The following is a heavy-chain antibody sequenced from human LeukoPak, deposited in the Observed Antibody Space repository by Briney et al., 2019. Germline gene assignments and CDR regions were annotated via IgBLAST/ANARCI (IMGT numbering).Heavy chain of an antibody. CDR3: ARTGGPRPYYDSWSGYYTGSDY. J-gene: IGHJ4*02. Sequence: PSETLSLTCTVSGGSISSSSYYWGWIRQPPGKGLEWIGSIYYSGSTYYNPSLKSRVTISVDTSKNQFSLKLSSVTAADTAVYYCARTGGPRPYYDSWSGYYTGSDYWGQGTLVTVSS. V-gene: IGHV4-39*01. CDR2: IYYSGST. CDR1: GGSISSSSYY. D-gene: IGHD3-3*01.